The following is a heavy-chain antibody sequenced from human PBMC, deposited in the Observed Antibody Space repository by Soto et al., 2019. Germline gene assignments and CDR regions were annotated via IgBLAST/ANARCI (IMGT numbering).Heavy chain of an antibody. J-gene: IGHJ4*02. CDR3: ARGIYLDYGQDY. CDR2: IKADEITT. D-gene: IGHD4-17*01. V-gene: IGHV3-74*01. Sequence: EVQLVESGGGLIQTGGSLRLSCAASGFTFTDYWMHWARQAPGKGLVWVSRIKADEITTSYADSVKGRFTIFRDNAKNTLYLQLHSLTAEDTAVYYCARGIYLDYGQDYWGRGTLVTDSS. CDR1: GFTFTDYW.